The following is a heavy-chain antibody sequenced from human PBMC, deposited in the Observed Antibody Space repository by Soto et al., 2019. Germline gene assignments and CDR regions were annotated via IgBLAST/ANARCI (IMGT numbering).Heavy chain of an antibody. CDR2: ISSGSSDT. J-gene: IGHJ4*02. V-gene: IGHV3-21*01. Sequence: APVRPSCYDSGFHSSPVSMNWVRQVPGKGLAWVASISSGSSDTWYADSVKGRFIISRDNAQNSLFLQMNTLRPEDTAMYYCARVAYWGPGTQVTVSS. CDR3: ARVAY. CDR1: GFHSSPVS.